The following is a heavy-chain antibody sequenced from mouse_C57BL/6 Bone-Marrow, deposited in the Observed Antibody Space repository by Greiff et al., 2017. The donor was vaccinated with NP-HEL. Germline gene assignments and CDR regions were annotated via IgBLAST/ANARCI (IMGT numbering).Heavy chain of an antibody. V-gene: IGHV5-12*01. CDR1: GFTFSDYY. CDR2: ISNGGGST. J-gene: IGHJ3*01. CDR3: ASYGNYAWFAY. D-gene: IGHD2-1*01. Sequence: EVQLVESGGGLVQPGGSLKLSCAASGFTFSDYYMYWVRQTPEKRLEWVAYISNGGGSTYYPDTVKGRFTLSRDNAKNTLYLQMSRLKSEDTAMYYCASYGNYAWFAYWGQGTLVTVSA.